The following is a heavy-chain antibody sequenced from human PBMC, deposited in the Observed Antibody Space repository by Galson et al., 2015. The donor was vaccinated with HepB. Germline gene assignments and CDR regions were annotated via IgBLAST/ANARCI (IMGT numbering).Heavy chain of an antibody. CDR2: IDPSDSYI. D-gene: IGHD2-15*01. CDR1: GYSFTSYW. J-gene: IGHJ4*02. V-gene: IGHV5-10-1*01. CDR3: ARQWRNGCSGGSCPDY. Sequence: SGAEVKKPGESLRISCKGSGYSFTSYWISWVRQMPGKGLEWMGRIDPSDSYINYSPSFQGHVTFSADRSISTAYLQWSSLKASDTAMYYCARQWRNGCSGGSCPDYWGQGTLVTVSS.